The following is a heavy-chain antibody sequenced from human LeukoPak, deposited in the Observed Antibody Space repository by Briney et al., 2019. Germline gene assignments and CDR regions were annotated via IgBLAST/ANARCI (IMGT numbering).Heavy chain of an antibody. Sequence: PGRSLRLSCAASGFTFSGYGMQWVRQAPGKGLEWVAVIYYDGSYQDYADSVKGRFTISRDNSKNTLYLQMNSLRAEDTAVYYCARMGHYYDSSAPRGYFDYWGQGTLVTVSS. V-gene: IGHV3-30*03. CDR1: GFTFSGYG. CDR3: ARMGHYYDSSAPRGYFDY. CDR2: IYYDGSYQ. J-gene: IGHJ4*02. D-gene: IGHD3-22*01.